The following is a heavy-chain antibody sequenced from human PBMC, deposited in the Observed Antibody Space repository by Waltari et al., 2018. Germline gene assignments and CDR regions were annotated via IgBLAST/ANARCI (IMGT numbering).Heavy chain of an antibody. J-gene: IGHJ4*02. CDR1: GFTFSSYS. D-gene: IGHD1-26*01. CDR2: ISSSSSYR. CDR3: ARDSEAFDY. V-gene: IGHV3-21*01. Sequence: EVQLVESGGGLVKPGGSLRLSCAASGFTFSSYSMNWVRQAPGKGLEWVSSISSSSSYRYYADSVKGRFTISRDNAKNSLYLQMNSLRAEDTAVYYCARDSEAFDYWGQGTLVTVSS.